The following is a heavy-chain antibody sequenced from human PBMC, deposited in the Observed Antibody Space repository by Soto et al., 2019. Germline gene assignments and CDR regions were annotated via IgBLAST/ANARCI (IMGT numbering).Heavy chain of an antibody. J-gene: IGHJ5*02. CDR1: GYTFTSYG. CDR3: ARDVEDWILYLNWFDP. Sequence: GASVKVSCKASGYTFTSYGISWVRQAPGQGLEWMGWISAYNGNTNYAQKLQGRVTMTTDTSTSTAYMELRSLRSDDTAVYYCARDVEDWILYLNWFDPRGQRTPVTVSS. D-gene: IGHD2-2*03. CDR2: ISAYNGNT. V-gene: IGHV1-18*01.